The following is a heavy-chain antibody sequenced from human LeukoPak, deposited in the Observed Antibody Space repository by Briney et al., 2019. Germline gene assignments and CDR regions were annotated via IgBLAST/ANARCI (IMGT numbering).Heavy chain of an antibody. CDR2: IYYSGST. J-gene: IGHJ3*02. Sequence: PSETLSLTCTVSGGSISSYYWSWIRQPPGKGLEWIGYIYYSGSTNYNPSLKSRVTISVDTSKNQFSLKLSSVTAADTAVYYCARYDDYYDSSGYYADAFDIWGRGTIVTVSS. CDR3: ARYDDYYDSSGYYADAFDI. D-gene: IGHD3-22*01. CDR1: GGSISSYY. V-gene: IGHV4-59*01.